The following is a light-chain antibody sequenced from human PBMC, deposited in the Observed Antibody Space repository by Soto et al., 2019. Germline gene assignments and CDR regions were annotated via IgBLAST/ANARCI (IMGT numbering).Light chain of an antibody. CDR3: SSYTSSSTYVV. CDR1: SSDVGGYNY. Sequence: QSALTQPASVSGSPGQSITISCTGTSSDVGGYNYVSWYQQHPGKAPKLMIYDVINRPSGVSNRFSGSKSGNSASLTISGLQAEDEADYYCSSYTSSSTYVVFGGGTKLNVL. J-gene: IGLJ2*01. CDR2: DVI. V-gene: IGLV2-14*03.